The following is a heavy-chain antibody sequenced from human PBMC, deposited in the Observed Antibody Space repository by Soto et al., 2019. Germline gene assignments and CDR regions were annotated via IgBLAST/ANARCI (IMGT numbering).Heavy chain of an antibody. D-gene: IGHD6-6*01. Sequence: QVQLVQSGAEVKKPGSSVKVSCKASGGTFSSYAISWVRQAPGQGLEWMGGIIPIFGTANYAQKFQGRVTITADESTGTAYMELSSLRSADTAVYYCAIGMGSSSWGYYYDGIDVLGPGTTVTVSS. CDR2: IIPIFGTA. V-gene: IGHV1-69*01. J-gene: IGHJ6*02. CDR3: AIGMGSSSWGYYYDGIDV. CDR1: GGTFSSYA.